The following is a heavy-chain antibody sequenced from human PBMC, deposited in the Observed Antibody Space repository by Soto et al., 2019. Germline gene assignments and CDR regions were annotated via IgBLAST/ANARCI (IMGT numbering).Heavy chain of an antibody. CDR2: FDPEDGET. J-gene: IGHJ6*02. D-gene: IGHD2-8*01. Sequence: GASVKVSCKVSGYTLTELSMHWVRQAPGKGLEWMGGFDPEDGETIYAQKFQGRVTMTEDTSTDTAYMELRSLRSDDTAVYYCARGGGNGLFPDYYYGMDVWGQGTTVTVSS. CDR1: GYTLTELS. V-gene: IGHV1-24*01. CDR3: ARGGGNGLFPDYYYGMDV.